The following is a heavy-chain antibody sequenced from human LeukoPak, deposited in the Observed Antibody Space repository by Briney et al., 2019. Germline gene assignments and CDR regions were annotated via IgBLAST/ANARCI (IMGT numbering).Heavy chain of an antibody. D-gene: IGHD4-17*01. Sequence: ASVTVSCKASGYTFTSYAISWVRQAPGQGLEWMGWINTYNGNTNYAQKFQGRVTMTTDTSTSTASMELRSLRSDDTAVYYCARNGDYIYSYFYYYYMDVWGKGTTVTISS. CDR3: ARNGDYIYSYFYYYYMDV. CDR2: INTYNGNT. J-gene: IGHJ6*03. CDR1: GYTFTSYA. V-gene: IGHV1-18*01.